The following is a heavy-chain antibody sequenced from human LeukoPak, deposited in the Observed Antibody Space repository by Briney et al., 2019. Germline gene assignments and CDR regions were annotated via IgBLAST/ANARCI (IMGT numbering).Heavy chain of an antibody. CDR2: INPNSGGT. Sequence: ASVKVSCKASGYTFTGYYMHWVRQAPGQGLEWMGWINPNSGGTNYAQKFQGRVTMTRDASISTAYMELSRLRSDDTAVYYCARVRIWGGRLGALDYWGQGTLVTVSS. CDR1: GYTFTGYY. D-gene: IGHD1-26*01. J-gene: IGHJ4*02. V-gene: IGHV1-2*02. CDR3: ARVRIWGGRLGALDY.